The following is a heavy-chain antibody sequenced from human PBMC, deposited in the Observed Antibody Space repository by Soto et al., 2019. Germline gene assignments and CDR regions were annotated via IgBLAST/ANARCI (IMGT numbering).Heavy chain of an antibody. D-gene: IGHD3-22*01. J-gene: IGHJ4*02. CDR3: ARGMALHDNNGYFGY. V-gene: IGHV1-2*02. CDR1: GYAFSLYY. CDR2: INPNTGGT. Sequence: ASVKVSCKASGYAFSLYYLHWVRQAPGEGLEWMGWINPNTGGTTYAQKFQGRVSMTMDTSISTAYMELTRLRSDDTAVYFCARGMALHDNNGYFGYWGQGTLVTVSS.